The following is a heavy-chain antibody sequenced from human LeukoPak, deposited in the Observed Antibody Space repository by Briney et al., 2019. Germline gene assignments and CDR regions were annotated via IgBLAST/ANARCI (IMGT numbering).Heavy chain of an antibody. Sequence: SETLSLTCTVSGDPISSTTYYWGFIRQPPGKGLEWIGSIYYRGNTYYTPSLKSRVTISVDTSNNQFSLKLSSVTAADTAVYYCARLYSGTRPPDYWGQGTLVTVSS. CDR2: IYYRGNT. CDR1: GDPISSTTYY. CDR3: ARLYSGTRPPDY. J-gene: IGHJ4*02. V-gene: IGHV4-39*01. D-gene: IGHD6-6*01.